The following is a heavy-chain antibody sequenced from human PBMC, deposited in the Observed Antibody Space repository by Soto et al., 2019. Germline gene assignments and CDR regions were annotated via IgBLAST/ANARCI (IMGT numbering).Heavy chain of an antibody. V-gene: IGHV3-23*04. J-gene: IGHJ4*02. D-gene: IGHD2-15*01. CDR1: GFTFSSYS. CDR2: ISGSGGNT. CDR3: AKDPRRAVVAPPEY. Sequence: EVQLVESGGGLVQPGGSLRLSCAASGFTFSSYSMNWVRQAPGKGLEWVSGISGSGGNTYYADSVKGRFTISRDNSKNTLYLQMDSLRAEDTAIYYCAKDPRRAVVAPPEYWGQGTLVTVSS.